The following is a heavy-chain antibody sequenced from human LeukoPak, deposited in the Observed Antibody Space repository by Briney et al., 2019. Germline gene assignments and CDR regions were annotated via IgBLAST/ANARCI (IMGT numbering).Heavy chain of an antibody. CDR3: ARAGLDYYDSSGYYYGSFFDY. D-gene: IGHD3-22*01. V-gene: IGHV1-2*02. J-gene: IGHJ4*02. Sequence: GASVKVSCKASGYTFTGYYMHWVRRAPGQGLEWMEWINPNSGGTNYAQKFQGRVTMTRDTSISTAYMELSRLRSDDTAVYYCARAGLDYYDSSGYYYGSFFDYWGQGTLVTVSS. CDR2: INPNSGGT. CDR1: GYTFTGYY.